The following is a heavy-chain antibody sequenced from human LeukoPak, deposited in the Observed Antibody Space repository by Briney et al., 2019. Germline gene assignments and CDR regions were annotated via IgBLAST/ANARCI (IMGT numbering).Heavy chain of an antibody. D-gene: IGHD1-26*01. Sequence: GRSLRLSCAASGFTFSSYGMHWVRQAPGKGLEWVAVISYDGSNKYYADSVKGRFTISRDNSKNTLYLQMNSLRAEDTAVYYCAKAPRPWVGGATGSRYYFDYWGQGTLVTVSS. CDR2: ISYDGSNK. CDR3: AKAPRPWVGGATGSRYYFDY. V-gene: IGHV3-30*18. J-gene: IGHJ4*02. CDR1: GFTFSSYG.